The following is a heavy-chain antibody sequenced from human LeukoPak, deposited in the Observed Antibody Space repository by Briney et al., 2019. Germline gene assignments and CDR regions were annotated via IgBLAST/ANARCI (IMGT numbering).Heavy chain of an antibody. Sequence: GGSLRLSCAASGFTFDDYGMSWVRQAPGKGLEWVSGINWNGGSTGYADSVKGRFTISRDNAKNSLYLQMNSLRAEDTALYYCARGEYDSSGFSAFDIWGQGTMVTVSS. CDR1: GFTFDDYG. J-gene: IGHJ3*02. D-gene: IGHD3-22*01. V-gene: IGHV3-20*04. CDR3: ARGEYDSSGFSAFDI. CDR2: INWNGGST.